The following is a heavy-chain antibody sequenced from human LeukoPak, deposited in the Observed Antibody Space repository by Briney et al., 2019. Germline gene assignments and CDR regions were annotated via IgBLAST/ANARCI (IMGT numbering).Heavy chain of an antibody. D-gene: IGHD1-26*01. CDR3: AKWGATTEGYFDY. J-gene: IGHJ4*02. V-gene: IGHV3-23*01. Sequence: PGGSLRLSCAASGFTFSSYAMSWVRRAPGKGLEWVLAISGSGGSTYYADSVKGRFTISRDNSKNTLYLQMNSLRAEDTAVYYCAKWGATTEGYFDYWGQGTLVTVSS. CDR2: ISGSGGST. CDR1: GFTFSSYA.